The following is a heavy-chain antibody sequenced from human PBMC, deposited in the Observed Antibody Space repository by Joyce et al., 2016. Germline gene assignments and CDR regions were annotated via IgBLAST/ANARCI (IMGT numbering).Heavy chain of an antibody. D-gene: IGHD3-10*01. V-gene: IGHV4-30-2*01. CDR3: ARAYGSGSYSYYYGMDV. Sequence: QMQLQESGPGLVKPSQTLSLTCAVSGGSGSSGGYSWTWSRQPPGKGLEWIGHIYQSESTYYNPSLQSRVTMSVDRSKNQFSLKLRSVTAADTAVYYCARAYGSGSYSYYYGMDVWGQGTTVTVSS. CDR1: GGSGSSGGYS. CDR2: IYQSEST. J-gene: IGHJ6*02.